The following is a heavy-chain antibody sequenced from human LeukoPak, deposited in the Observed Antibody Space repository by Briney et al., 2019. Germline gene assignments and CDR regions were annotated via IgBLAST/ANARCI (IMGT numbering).Heavy chain of an antibody. J-gene: IGHJ2*01. D-gene: IGHD7-27*01. V-gene: IGHV3-53*01. CDR2: IYNNGNT. CDR3: ARDPGVGLDL. CDR1: GFLVRHNY. Sequence: GSLRLSCAASGFLVRHNYMSWVRQAPGRGLEWVSIIYNNGNTDYADSVKGRFTVSRDTSKNTLFLQMNDLRVDDTARYYCARDPGVGLDLWGRGTLVSV.